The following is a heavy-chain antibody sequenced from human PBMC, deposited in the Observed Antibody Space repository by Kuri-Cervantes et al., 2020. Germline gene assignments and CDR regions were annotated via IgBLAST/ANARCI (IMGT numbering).Heavy chain of an antibody. J-gene: IGHJ5*02. V-gene: IGHV3-30*03. Sequence: GESLKISCAASGFTFSSYGMHWVRQAPGKGLEWVAVISYDGSNKYYADSVKGRFTISRDNAKNSLYLQMNSLRAEDTAVYYCAREGLVQGFDPWGQGTLVTVSS. CDR3: AREGLVQGFDP. D-gene: IGHD6-19*01. CDR2: ISYDGSNK. CDR1: GFTFSSYG.